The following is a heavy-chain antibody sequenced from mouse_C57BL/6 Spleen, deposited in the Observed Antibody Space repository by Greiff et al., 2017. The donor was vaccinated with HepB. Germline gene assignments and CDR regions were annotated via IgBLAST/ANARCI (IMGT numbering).Heavy chain of an antibody. V-gene: IGHV1-22*01. D-gene: IGHD1-1*01. Sequence: EVQLQQSGPELVKPGASVKMSCKASGYTFTDYNMHWVKQSHGKSLEWIGYINPNNGGTSYNQKFKGKATLTVNKSSSTAYMELRSLTSEDSAVYYCARWGYYGSSPYCDYWGQGTTLTVSS. CDR2: INPNNGGT. J-gene: IGHJ2*01. CDR1: GYTFTDYN. CDR3: ARWGYYGSSPYCDY.